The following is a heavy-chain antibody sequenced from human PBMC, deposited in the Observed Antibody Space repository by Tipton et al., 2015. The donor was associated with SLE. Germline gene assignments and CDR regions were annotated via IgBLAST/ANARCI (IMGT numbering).Heavy chain of an antibody. CDR2: IYYSGST. D-gene: IGHD6-13*01. Sequence: TLSLTCTVSGGSISSYYWSWIRQPPGKGLEWIGYIYYSGSTHYNPSLKSRVTISVDTSKNQYSLKLNSVTAADTAVFYCARKFSSWSFWDYWGQGTLVTVSS. CDR3: ARKFSSWSFWDY. CDR1: GGSISSYY. J-gene: IGHJ4*02. V-gene: IGHV4-59*12.